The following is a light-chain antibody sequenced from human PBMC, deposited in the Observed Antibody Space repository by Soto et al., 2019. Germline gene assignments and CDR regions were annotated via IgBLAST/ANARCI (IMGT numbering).Light chain of an antibody. Sequence: DIQMTQSPSTLSASVGDRVTITCRASQSISSWLAWYQQKPGKAPKLLIYDASTLESGVPSRFSVSGSGTEFTLTISSLQSDEFATYYCQQYNSYPRTFGQGTKVDIK. CDR1: QSISSW. V-gene: IGKV1-5*01. CDR2: DAS. J-gene: IGKJ1*01. CDR3: QQYNSYPRT.